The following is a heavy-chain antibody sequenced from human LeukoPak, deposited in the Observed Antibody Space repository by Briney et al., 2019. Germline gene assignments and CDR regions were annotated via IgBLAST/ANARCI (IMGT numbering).Heavy chain of an antibody. CDR3: ARSMLGYGGNSGGCLDY. V-gene: IGHV3-21*01. CDR1: GFTFSRYA. CDR2: ISSTSSYI. Sequence: GGSLRLSCAASGFTFSRYAMHWVRQAPGKGLEWVSSISSTSSYIYYADSVKGRFTISRDNAKNSLFLQMNSLRAEDTAVYYCARSMLGYGGNSGGCLDYWGQGTLVTVSP. J-gene: IGHJ4*02. D-gene: IGHD4-23*01.